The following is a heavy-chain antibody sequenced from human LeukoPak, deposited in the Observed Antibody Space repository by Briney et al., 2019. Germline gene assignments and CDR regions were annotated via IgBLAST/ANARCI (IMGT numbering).Heavy chain of an antibody. Sequence: GGSLRLSCAASGFTFSSYWMSWVCQAPGKGLEWVANIKQDGSEKYYVDSVKGRFTISRDNAKNSLYLQMNSLRAEDTAVYYCARYAMVRGVIMGFDYWGQGTLVTVSS. CDR3: ARYAMVRGVIMGFDY. CDR2: IKQDGSEK. D-gene: IGHD3-10*01. CDR1: GFTFSSYW. V-gene: IGHV3-7*01. J-gene: IGHJ4*02.